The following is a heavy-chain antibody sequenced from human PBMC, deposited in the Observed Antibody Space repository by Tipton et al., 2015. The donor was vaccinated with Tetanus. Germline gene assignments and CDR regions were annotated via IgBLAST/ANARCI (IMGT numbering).Heavy chain of an antibody. CDR1: GFTVSSNY. J-gene: IGHJ6*02. Sequence: SLRLSCAASGFTVSSNYMSWVRQAPGKGLEWVSSISSSSSYIYYADSVKGRFTISRDNAKNSLYLQMNSLRAEDTAVYYCVRDLLGTAFYGMDVWGQGTTVTVSS. D-gene: IGHD1-7*01. CDR2: ISSSSSYI. V-gene: IGHV3-21*01. CDR3: VRDLLGTAFYGMDV.